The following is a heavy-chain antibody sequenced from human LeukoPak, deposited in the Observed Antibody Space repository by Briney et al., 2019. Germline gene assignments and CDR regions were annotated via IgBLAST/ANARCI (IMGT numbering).Heavy chain of an antibody. Sequence: GGSLRLSCAASGFTFSSYAMSWVRQAPGKGLEWVSAISGSGGSTYYADSVKGRFTISRDNSKNTLYLQMNSLRAEDTAVYYCAKLWFGESGVAGYFDYWGQGTLVTVSS. D-gene: IGHD3-10*01. J-gene: IGHJ4*02. CDR1: GFTFSSYA. CDR3: AKLWFGESGVAGYFDY. V-gene: IGHV3-23*01. CDR2: ISGSGGST.